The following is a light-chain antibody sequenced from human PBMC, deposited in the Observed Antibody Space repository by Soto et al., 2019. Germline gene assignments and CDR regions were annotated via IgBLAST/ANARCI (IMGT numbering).Light chain of an antibody. CDR3: AAWDDSLSGVV. J-gene: IGLJ2*01. V-gene: IGLV1-47*01. CDR2: RNN. CDR1: SSNIGNNY. Sequence: QPVLTQPPSASGTPGQRVTISYSGTSSNIGNNYVCWYQQLPGTAPKLLIYRNNQRPSGVPDRFSGSKSGTSASLAISGLRSDDEADYYCAAWDDSLSGVVFGGGTKLTVL.